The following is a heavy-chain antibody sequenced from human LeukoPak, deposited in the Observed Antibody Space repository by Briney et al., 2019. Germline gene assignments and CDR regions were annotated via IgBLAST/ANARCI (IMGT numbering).Heavy chain of an antibody. CDR3: ATDFYDST. Sequence: GGSLRLSCATSGFTFSNAWMNWVRQAPGKGLEWVGRIRSNSDGGTVDYAAPVKGRFTLSRDDSKTTLYLQMNSLQTEDTAVYYCATDFYDSTWGQGTLVTVSS. CDR1: GFTFSNAW. V-gene: IGHV3-15*07. CDR2: IRSNSDGGTV. D-gene: IGHD3-22*01. J-gene: IGHJ5*02.